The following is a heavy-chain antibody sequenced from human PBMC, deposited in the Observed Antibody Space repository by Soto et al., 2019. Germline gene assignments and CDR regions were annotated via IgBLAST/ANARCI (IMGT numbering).Heavy chain of an antibody. V-gene: IGHV1-69*01. D-gene: IGHD2-2*01. J-gene: IGHJ6*02. Sequence: QVQLVQSGAEVKKPGSSVKVSCKASGGTFSSYAISWVRQAPGQGLEWMGGIIPIFGTANYAQKFQGRVTITADESTSTAYMELGSLRSEDTAVYYCASVIVVVPAAIENYYYYGMDVWGQGTTVTVSS. CDR3: ASVIVVVPAAIENYYYYGMDV. CDR1: GGTFSSYA. CDR2: IIPIFGTA.